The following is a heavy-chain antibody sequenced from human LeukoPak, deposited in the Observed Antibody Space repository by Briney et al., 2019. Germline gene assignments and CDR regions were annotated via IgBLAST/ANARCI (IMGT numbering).Heavy chain of an antibody. CDR1: GGSISSYY. CDR2: IYYSGST. D-gene: IGHD1-26*01. Sequence: SETLSLTCTVSGGSISSYYWSWIRQPPGKGLEWIGYIYYSGSTNYNPSLKSRVTISVDTSKDQFSLKLSSVTAADTAVYYCARGTYSGSYFTFDYWGQGTLVTVSS. CDR3: ARGTYSGSYFTFDY. V-gene: IGHV4-59*01. J-gene: IGHJ4*02.